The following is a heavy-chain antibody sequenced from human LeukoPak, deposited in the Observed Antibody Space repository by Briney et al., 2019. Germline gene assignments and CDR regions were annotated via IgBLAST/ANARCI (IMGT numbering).Heavy chain of an antibody. J-gene: IGHJ5*02. D-gene: IGHD3-16*01. CDR1: GFTFSSYG. CDR3: AKALGGVGA. V-gene: IGHV3-30*18. CDR2: ISYDGSNK. Sequence: GGSLRLSCAASGFTFSSYGMHWVRQAPGKGLEWVAVISYDGSNKYCADSVKGRFTISRDNSKNTLYLQMNSLRAEDTAVYYCAKALGGVGAWGQGTLVTVSS.